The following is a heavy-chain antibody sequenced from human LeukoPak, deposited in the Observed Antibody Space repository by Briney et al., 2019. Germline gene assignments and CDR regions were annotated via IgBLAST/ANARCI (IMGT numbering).Heavy chain of an antibody. CDR1: GYNFSTYA. D-gene: IGHD5-18*01. CDR2: ISSDNGNT. J-gene: IGHJ4*02. CDR3: ARGYSYGYAPY. Sequence: GASVRVSCKASGYNFSTYAITWVRQAPGQGLEWMGWISSDNGNTNYAQKFQGRVTMTRNTSISTAYMELSSLRSEDTAVYYCARGYSYGYAPYWGQGTLVTVSS. V-gene: IGHV1-8*02.